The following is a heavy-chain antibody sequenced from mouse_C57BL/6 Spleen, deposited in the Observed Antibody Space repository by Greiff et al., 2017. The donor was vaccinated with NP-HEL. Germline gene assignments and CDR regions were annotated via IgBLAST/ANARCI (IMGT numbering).Heavy chain of an antibody. J-gene: IGHJ1*03. Sequence: EVKLMESGPGLVKPSQSLSLTCSVTGYSITSGYYWNWIRQFPGNKLEWMGYISYDGSNNYNPSLKNRISITRDTSKNQFFLKLNSVTTEDTATYYCAREPTHYYGSSSRYFDVWGTGTTVTVSS. V-gene: IGHV3-6*01. CDR2: ISYDGSN. CDR1: GYSITSGYY. D-gene: IGHD1-1*01. CDR3: AREPTHYYGSSSRYFDV.